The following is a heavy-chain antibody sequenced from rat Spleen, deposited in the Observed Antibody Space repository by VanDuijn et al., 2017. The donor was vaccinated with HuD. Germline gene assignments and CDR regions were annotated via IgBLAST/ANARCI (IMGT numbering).Heavy chain of an antibody. D-gene: IGHD4-6*01. CDR1: GLSFSNYD. CDR3: TRGTYFRH. J-gene: IGHJ2*01. CDR2: ISYDGTAT. Sequence: EMQLVESGGGLVQPGRSMKLSCAASGLSFSNYDMAWVRQAQTKGLEWVASISYDGTATYYRDSVKGRFTLSRDNAKSTLYLQMNNLRSEDTATYYCTRGTYFRHWGQGVMVTVSS. V-gene: IGHV5-22*01.